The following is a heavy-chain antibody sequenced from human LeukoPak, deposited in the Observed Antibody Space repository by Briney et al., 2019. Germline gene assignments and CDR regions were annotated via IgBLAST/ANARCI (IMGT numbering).Heavy chain of an antibody. CDR1: GFSFSSYI. D-gene: IGHD2-2*01. CDR3: AREGYCSRTTCSLDAIEL. V-gene: IGHV3-48*01. J-gene: IGHJ3*01. Sequence: GGSLRLSCAASGFSFSSYIMSWVRQAPGKGLEWVSYISSSSSTIYYADSVKGRFTISRDNAKNSLYLQMNSLRAEDTAVYYCAREGYCSRTTCSLDAIELWGQGTLVAVSS. CDR2: ISSSSSTI.